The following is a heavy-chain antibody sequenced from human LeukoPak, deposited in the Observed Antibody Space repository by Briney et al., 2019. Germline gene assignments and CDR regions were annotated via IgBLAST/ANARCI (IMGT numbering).Heavy chain of an antibody. V-gene: IGHV3-23*01. Sequence: ETLSLTCTVSGGSISSYFWSWVRQAPGKGLEWVSGISGSGGTTYYADSVKGRFTISRDNSKNTLYLQMNSLRAEDTAVYYCAKDLILYDDYYYYMDVWGKGTTVTVSS. J-gene: IGHJ6*03. CDR2: ISGSGGTT. CDR3: AKDLILYDDYYYYMDV. CDR1: GGSISSYF. D-gene: IGHD2/OR15-2a*01.